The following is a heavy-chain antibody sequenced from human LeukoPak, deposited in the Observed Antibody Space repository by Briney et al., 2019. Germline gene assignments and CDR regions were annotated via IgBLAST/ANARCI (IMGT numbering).Heavy chain of an antibody. J-gene: IGHJ3*02. CDR2: INHSGST. Sequence: SETLSLTCAVYGGSFSGYYWSWIRQPPGKGLEWIGEINHSGSTNYNPSLKSRVTISVDTSKNQFSLKLSSVTAADTAVYYCARGLKQLVSYDAFDIWGQGTMVTVSS. V-gene: IGHV4-34*01. D-gene: IGHD6-13*01. CDR1: GGSFSGYY. CDR3: ARGLKQLVSYDAFDI.